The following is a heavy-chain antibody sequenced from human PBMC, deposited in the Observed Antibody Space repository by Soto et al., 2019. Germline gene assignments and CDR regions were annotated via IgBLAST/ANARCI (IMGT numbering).Heavy chain of an antibody. J-gene: IGHJ2*01. D-gene: IGHD2-15*01. V-gene: IGHV1-18*01. CDR1: GYTFTNYG. Sequence: QVQLVQSGSEVKKPGASVKVSCKASGYTFTNYGMSWVRQAPGQGLEWMGWISAYNGNTNHAQNFQGRVTMTTDTSTNTAYMELRSLRSDDTAVYYCARCHCSVGSCYSCWHFDLWGRGALVTVSS. CDR2: ISAYNGNT. CDR3: ARCHCSVGSCYSCWHFDL.